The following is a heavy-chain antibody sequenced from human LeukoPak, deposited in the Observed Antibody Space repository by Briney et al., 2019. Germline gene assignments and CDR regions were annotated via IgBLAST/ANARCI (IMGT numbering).Heavy chain of an antibody. J-gene: IGHJ6*03. CDR2: IILTGDSP. Sequence: PGGPLRLSCGASGITLSNHAMHWVRQGPGKGLDYVSAIILTGDSPYYATSVKGRFTISRDDSKKTLYLQMGSLQNEDLAVYYCARSYASGIHYMDVWGKGSTVTVSS. CDR1: GITLSNHA. V-gene: IGHV3-64*01. D-gene: IGHD3-10*01. CDR3: ARSYASGIHYMDV.